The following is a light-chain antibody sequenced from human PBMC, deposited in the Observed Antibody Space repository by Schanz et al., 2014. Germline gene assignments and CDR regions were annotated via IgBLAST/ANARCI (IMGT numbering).Light chain of an antibody. CDR3: CSYTSSSTRV. CDR1: SSDVGGYNY. CDR2: DVS. Sequence: QSALTQPASVSGSPGQSITISCTGTSSDVGGYNYVSWYQQHPGKAPKLMIYDVSNRPSGVSSRLSGSKSGNTASLTISGLQAEDEAHYYCCSYTSSSTRVFGGGTKLTVL. J-gene: IGLJ3*02. V-gene: IGLV2-14*01.